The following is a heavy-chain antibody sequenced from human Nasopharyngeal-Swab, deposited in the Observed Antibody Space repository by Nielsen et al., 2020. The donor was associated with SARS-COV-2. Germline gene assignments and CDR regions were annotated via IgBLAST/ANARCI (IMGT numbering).Heavy chain of an antibody. CDR2: ISSSGSTK. D-gene: IGHD3-9*01. J-gene: IGHJ4*02. V-gene: IGHV3-11*04. CDR1: GFAFSDYY. CDR3: ARDWRDDYDVLTGYYNLGDH. Sequence: GESLKISCAASGFAFSDYYMSWIRQAPGKGLEWVSYISSSGSTKYYADSVKGRFTISRDNSKNTLYLHMASLRAEDTAVYFCARDWRDDYDVLTGYYNLGDHWGQGTLVTVSS.